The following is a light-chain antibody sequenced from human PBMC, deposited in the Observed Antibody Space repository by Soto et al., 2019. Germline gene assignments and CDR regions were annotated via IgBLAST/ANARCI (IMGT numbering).Light chain of an antibody. J-gene: IGKJ1*01. CDR3: QHYETVPWT. CDR2: EAS. CDR1: QSIYRW. Sequence: DIQMTQSPSTLSASIGDRVTITCRASQSIYRWFAWYQQKPGKAPNLLIYEASTLDSGVPSRFSGSVSGTEFTLTISSLQPDDFATYYCQHYETVPWTFGKGTKVEIK. V-gene: IGKV1-5*03.